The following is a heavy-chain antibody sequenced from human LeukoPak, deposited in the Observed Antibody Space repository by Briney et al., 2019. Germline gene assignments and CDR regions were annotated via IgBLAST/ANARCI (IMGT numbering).Heavy chain of an antibody. J-gene: IGHJ6*03. V-gene: IGHV4-39*01. CDR2: ILYSGNT. CDR3: ARRDYYYYYMDV. Sequence: AETLSLTCTVSGVSISSCRDFWGWVRQPPGKGLEWIGSILYSGNTYYNSSLKSRVTISVDTSKNQFSLKLSSVTGLDTAVYYCARRDYYYYYMDVWGKGTTVTVSS. CDR1: GVSISSCRDF.